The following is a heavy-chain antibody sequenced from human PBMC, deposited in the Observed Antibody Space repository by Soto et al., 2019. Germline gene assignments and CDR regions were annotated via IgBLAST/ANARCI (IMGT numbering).Heavy chain of an antibody. CDR1: GFTFSSYG. CDR3: ARDRDYGDYVAAFDI. D-gene: IGHD4-17*01. V-gene: IGHV3-33*01. Sequence: GGSLRLSCAASGFTFSSYGMHWVRQAPGKGLEWVAVIWYDGSNKYYADSVKGRFTISRDNSKNTLYLQMNSLRAEDTAVYYCARDRDYGDYVAAFDIWGQGTMVTVSS. CDR2: IWYDGSNK. J-gene: IGHJ3*02.